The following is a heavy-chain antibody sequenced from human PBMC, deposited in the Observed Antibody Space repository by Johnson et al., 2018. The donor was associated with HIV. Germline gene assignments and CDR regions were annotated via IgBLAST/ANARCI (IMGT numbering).Heavy chain of an antibody. CDR2: LFSGGTT. D-gene: IGHD3-3*01. Sequence: VQLVESGGGLVQPGGSLRLSCAASGFSVSSYYMTWVRQAPGKGLEWVSVLFSGGTTYYADSVKGRFTISRDNSKNTVYLQMNSLRGEDTAIYYCAKARGITIFGVVNDAFDIWGQGTMVTVS. V-gene: IGHV3-66*01. CDR3: AKARGITIFGVVNDAFDI. J-gene: IGHJ3*02. CDR1: GFSVSSYY.